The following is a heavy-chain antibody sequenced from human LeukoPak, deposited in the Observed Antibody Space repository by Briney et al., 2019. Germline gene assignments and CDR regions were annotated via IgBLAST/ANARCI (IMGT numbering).Heavy chain of an antibody. J-gene: IGHJ6*03. CDR3: AREGSSSSSCSEDNMDV. Sequence: SETLSLTCTVLGGSITNYYWSWIRQFPGKGLEWIGYIHDNENTNYNPSLKSRVTMSVDTPRNQVFLNVTSVTAADTAVYYCAREGSSSSSCSEDNMDVWGKGTTVIVSS. CDR2: IHDNENT. CDR1: GGSITNYY. V-gene: IGHV4-59*08. D-gene: IGHD2-2*01.